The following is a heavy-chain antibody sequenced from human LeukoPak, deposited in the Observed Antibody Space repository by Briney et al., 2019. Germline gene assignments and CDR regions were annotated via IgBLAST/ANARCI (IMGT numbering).Heavy chain of an antibody. V-gene: IGHV3-74*01. CDR2: INNDGNRI. CDR1: GFTVSNSW. CDR3: ARGGLPGGFDY. Sequence: TGGSLRLSCAASGFTVSNSWMFWVRQAPGKGLMYVSEINNDGNRIRYVDSVKGRFTVSRDGAKNTLFLQMNSLRDDDTAMYYCARGGLPGGFDYWGQGILVTVSS. D-gene: IGHD7-27*01. J-gene: IGHJ4*02.